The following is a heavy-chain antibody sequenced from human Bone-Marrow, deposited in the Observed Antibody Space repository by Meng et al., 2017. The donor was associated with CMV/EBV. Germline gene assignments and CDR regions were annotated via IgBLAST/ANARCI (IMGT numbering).Heavy chain of an antibody. J-gene: IGHJ4*02. V-gene: IGHV3-23*03. D-gene: IGHD4-11*01. CDR3: AKDEDTNYGAAALDY. CDR1: GFTFSSYS. CDR2: IYTSGYTT. Sequence: GESLKISCAASGFTFSSYSMTWVRQAPGQGLEWVSVIYTSGYTTYYADSMKGRFTIPRDNAKKALYLEINSLRAEDTAVYYCAKDEDTNYGAAALDYWGQGILVTVSS.